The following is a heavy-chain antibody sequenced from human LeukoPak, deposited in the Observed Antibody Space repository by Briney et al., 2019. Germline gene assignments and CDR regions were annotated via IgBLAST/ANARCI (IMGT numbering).Heavy chain of an antibody. J-gene: IGHJ4*02. CDR1: GFTFSSYG. Sequence: GGSLRLSCAASGFTFSSYGIHWVRQAPGKGLEWVAVISYDGSNKYYADSVKGRFTISRDNSKNTLYLQMNSLRAEDTAVYYCAKDLGPYYYDSSGYPEDWGQGTLVTVSS. CDR2: ISYDGSNK. D-gene: IGHD3-22*01. V-gene: IGHV3-30*18. CDR3: AKDLGPYYYDSSGYPED.